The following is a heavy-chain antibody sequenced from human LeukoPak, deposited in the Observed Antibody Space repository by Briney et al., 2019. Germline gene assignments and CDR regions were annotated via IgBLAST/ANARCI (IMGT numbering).Heavy chain of an antibody. CDR3: AASFQPPGSGYSSSWSFDY. CDR2: IYPGDSDT. V-gene: IGHV5-51*01. CDR1: GYSFTSYW. J-gene: IGHJ4*02. D-gene: IGHD6-13*01. Sequence: RGESLKISCKGSGYSFTSYWIGWVRQMPGKGLEWMGIIYPGDSDTRYSPSFQGQVTISADKSISTAYLQWSSLKASDTAMYYCAASFQPPGSGYSSSWSFDYWGQGTLVTVSS.